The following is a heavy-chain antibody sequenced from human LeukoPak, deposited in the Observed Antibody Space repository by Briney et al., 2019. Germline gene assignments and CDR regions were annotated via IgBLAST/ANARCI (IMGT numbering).Heavy chain of an antibody. CDR1: GFTFDDYT. CDR3: AKDRSVAASSSWSPYFDY. Sequence: GGSLRLSCAASGFTFDDYTMHWVRQAPGKGLEWVSLISWDGGSTYYADSVKGRFTISTDNSKNSLYLQMNSLRTEDTALYYCAKDRSVAASSSWSPYFDYWGQGTLVTVSS. V-gene: IGHV3-43*01. CDR2: ISWDGGST. J-gene: IGHJ4*02. D-gene: IGHD6-13*01.